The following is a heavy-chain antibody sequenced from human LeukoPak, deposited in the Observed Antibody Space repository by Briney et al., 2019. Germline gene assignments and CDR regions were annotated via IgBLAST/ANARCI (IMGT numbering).Heavy chain of an antibody. V-gene: IGHV4-31*03. CDR2: IYYSGST. Sequence: SETLSLTCTVSGGSISSGGYYWSWIRQHPGKGLEWIGYIYYSGSTYYNPSLKSRVTISVDTSKNQFSLKLSSVTAADTAVYYCTAVNKVGAIEVTTYWGQGTLVTVSS. D-gene: IGHD1-26*01. CDR1: GGSISSGGYY. CDR3: TAVNKVGAIEVTTY. J-gene: IGHJ4*02.